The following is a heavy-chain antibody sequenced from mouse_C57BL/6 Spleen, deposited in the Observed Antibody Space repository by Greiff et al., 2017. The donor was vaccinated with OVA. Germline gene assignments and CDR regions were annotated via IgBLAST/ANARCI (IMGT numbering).Heavy chain of an antibody. CDR3: ARSAQATDY. CDR1: GFNIKNPY. V-gene: IGHV14-3*01. CDR2: IDPANGNT. D-gene: IGHD3-2*02. J-gene: IGHJ2*01. Sequence: VQLQQSVAELVRPGASVKLSCTASGFNIKNPYMHWVKQRPEQGLEWIGRIDPANGNTKYAPKFQGKATITADTSSNTAYLQLSSLTSEDTAIYYCARSAQATDYWGQGTTLTVSS.